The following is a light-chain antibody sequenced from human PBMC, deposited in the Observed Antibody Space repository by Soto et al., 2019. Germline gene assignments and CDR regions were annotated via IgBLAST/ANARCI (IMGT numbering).Light chain of an antibody. CDR3: QLRGT. J-gene: IGKJ2*02. Sequence: EIVMTQSPATLSVSPGERATLSCRASQSVSNNLAWYQQKPGQAPRLLIYGASTRATGIPARFSGSGSGTEFTLTISSLQSEDFAVYYCQLRGTFGQGTRLEIK. V-gene: IGKV3-15*01. CDR2: GAS. CDR1: QSVSNN.